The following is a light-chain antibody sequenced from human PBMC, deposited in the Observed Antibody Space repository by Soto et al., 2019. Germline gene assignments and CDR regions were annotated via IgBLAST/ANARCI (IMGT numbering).Light chain of an antibody. CDR3: QQRSNWPPFT. CDR2: DAS. J-gene: IGKJ5*01. CDR1: QSVSSY. V-gene: IGKV3-11*01. Sequence: EIVLTQSPATLSLSPGERATLSCRASQSVSSYLAWYQQKPGQAPRLLIYDASNRVTGIPARFSGSGSGTDFTLTISSLEPEDFAVYYCQQRSNWPPFTFGQGTRLAIK.